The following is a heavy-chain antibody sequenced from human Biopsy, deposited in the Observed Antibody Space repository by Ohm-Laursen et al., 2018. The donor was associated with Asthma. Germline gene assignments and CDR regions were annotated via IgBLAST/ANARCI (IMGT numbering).Heavy chain of an antibody. CDR2: ISPFTGDT. D-gene: IGHD5-24*01. CDR1: GYTFRSYG. CDR3: ARHPYNFGGFDY. J-gene: IGHJ4*02. Sequence: ASVKVSCKASGYTFRSYGVSWVRQAPGQGLEWMGWISPFTGDTHFGQKFQGRVTVTTDTSTDTAYMELRSLRSDDTAVYYCARHPYNFGGFDYWGQGSLVLVSS. V-gene: IGHV1-18*04.